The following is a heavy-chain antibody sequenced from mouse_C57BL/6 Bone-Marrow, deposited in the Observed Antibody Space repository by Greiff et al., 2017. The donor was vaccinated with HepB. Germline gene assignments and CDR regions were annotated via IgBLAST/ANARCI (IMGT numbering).Heavy chain of an antibody. V-gene: IGHV1-15*01. D-gene: IGHD1-1*01. J-gene: IGHJ2*01. Sequence: VQLVESGAELVRPGASVTLSCKASGYTFTDYEMHWVKQTPVHGLEWIGAIDPETGGTAYNQKFKGKAILTADKSSSTAYMELRSLTSEDSAVYYCTRRYGSSPYYFDYGGRGTTLTVSS. CDR1: GYTFTDYE. CDR2: IDPETGGT. CDR3: TRRYGSSPYYFDY.